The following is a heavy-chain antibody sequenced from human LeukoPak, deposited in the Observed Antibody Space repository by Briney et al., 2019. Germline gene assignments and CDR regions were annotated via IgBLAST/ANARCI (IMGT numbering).Heavy chain of an antibody. CDR2: MSSDERNQ. J-gene: IGHJ4*02. D-gene: IGHD2-21*02. Sequence: GGSLRLSCAASGFSLSDFGTHWVRQAPGKGLEWVAVMSSDERNQYYADSVQGRFTLSRDNSRNTLFLQMNSLRVEDTAVYYCAIGGLTTIDYWGQGTLVAVSS. V-gene: IGHV3-30*03. CDR1: GFSLSDFG. CDR3: AIGGLTTIDY.